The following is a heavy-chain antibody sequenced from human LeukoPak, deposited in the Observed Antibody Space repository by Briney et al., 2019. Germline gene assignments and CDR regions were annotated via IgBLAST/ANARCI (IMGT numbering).Heavy chain of an antibody. J-gene: IGHJ5*02. Sequence: SVKVSCKASGFTFTSSAMQWVRQARGQRLEWIGWIVVGSGNTNYAQKFQERVTITRDMSTSTAYMELSSLRSEDTAVYYCARDTHDSGSYWAPGNWFDPWGQGTLVTVSS. D-gene: IGHD3-10*01. CDR1: GFTFTSSA. V-gene: IGHV1-58*02. CDR3: ARDTHDSGSYWAPGNWFDP. CDR2: IVVGSGNT.